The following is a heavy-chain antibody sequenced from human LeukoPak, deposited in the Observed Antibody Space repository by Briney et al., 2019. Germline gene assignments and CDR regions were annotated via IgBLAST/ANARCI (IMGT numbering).Heavy chain of an antibody. CDR1: GGTFSSYA. CDR3: ARDLGIANEYYYYYMDV. V-gene: IGHV1-69*06. CDR2: IIPIFGTA. D-gene: IGHD6-13*01. Sequence: SVTVSCKASGGTFSSYAISWVRQAPGQGLEWMGGIIPIFGTANYAQKFQGRVTITADKSTSTAYMELSSLRSEDTAVYYCARDLGIANEYYYYYMDVWGKGTTVTVS. J-gene: IGHJ6*03.